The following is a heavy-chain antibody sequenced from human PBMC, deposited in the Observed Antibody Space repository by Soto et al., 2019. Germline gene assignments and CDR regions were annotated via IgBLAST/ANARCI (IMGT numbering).Heavy chain of an antibody. CDR1: GFTFSDYY. Sequence: GGSLRLSCAASGFTFSDYYMSWIRQAPGKGLEWVSYIVSSSSYTNYADSVKGRFTISRDNAKNSLYLEMNSLRAEDTAVYYCARLRASTWYMGGYLDYWGLGTLVTVSS. D-gene: IGHD6-13*01. J-gene: IGHJ4*02. CDR2: IVSSSSYT. V-gene: IGHV3-11*06. CDR3: ARLRASTWYMGGYLDY.